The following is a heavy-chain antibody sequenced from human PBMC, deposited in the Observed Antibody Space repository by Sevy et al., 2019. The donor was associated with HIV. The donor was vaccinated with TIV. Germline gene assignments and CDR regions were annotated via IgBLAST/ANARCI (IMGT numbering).Heavy chain of an antibody. J-gene: IGHJ5*02. D-gene: IGHD3-3*01. CDR3: ARDATYYDFWSGYAHNWFDP. V-gene: IGHV3-30*04. CDR1: GFTFSSYA. CDR2: ISYDGSNK. Sequence: GGSLRLSCAASGFTFSSYAMHWVRQAPGKGLEWVAVISYDGSNKYYADSVKGRFTISRDNSKNTLYLQMNSLRAEDTAGYYCARDATYYDFWSGYAHNWFDPWGQGTLVTVSS.